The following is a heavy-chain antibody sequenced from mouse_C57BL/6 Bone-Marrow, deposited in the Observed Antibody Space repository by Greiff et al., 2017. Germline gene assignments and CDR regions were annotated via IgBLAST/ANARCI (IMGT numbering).Heavy chain of an antibody. CDR3: ARVYDYNYAMDY. J-gene: IGHJ4*01. Sequence: VQLQQSGPELVKPGASVKISCKASGYSFTDYNMNWVKQSNGKSLEWIGVLNPNYGTTSYNQKFKGKATLPVDQSSSTAYMQLNSLTSEDSAVYYGARVYDYNYAMDYWGQGTSVTVSS. CDR1: GYSFTDYN. V-gene: IGHV1-39*01. CDR2: LNPNYGTT. D-gene: IGHD2-4*01.